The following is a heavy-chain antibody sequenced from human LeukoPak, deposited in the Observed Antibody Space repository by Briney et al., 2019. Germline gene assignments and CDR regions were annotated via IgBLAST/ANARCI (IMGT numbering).Heavy chain of an antibody. Sequence: GASVKVSCKASGYTFTDYFMHWVRQAPGQGLEWMGCINVYRGGAHYAQKFQGRLSMTRDTSLNTAYMELSSLRSDDTAVYYCARDILGRSNGGSNYFGMEVWGQGTTVTVSS. V-gene: IGHV1-2*02. CDR1: GYTFTDYF. CDR3: ARDILGRSNGGSNYFGMEV. D-gene: IGHD2-15*01. CDR2: INVYRGGA. J-gene: IGHJ6*02.